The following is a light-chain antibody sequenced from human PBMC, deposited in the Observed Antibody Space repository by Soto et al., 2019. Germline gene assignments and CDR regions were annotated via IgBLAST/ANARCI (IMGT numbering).Light chain of an antibody. Sequence: QSVLTQSPSASASLGASVKLTCTLSSGHSSYAIAWHQQQPEKGPRYLMKLISDGSHSKGDGIPDRFSGSSSGSERYLTISSLKSEDEADYYCQTWDTGARVVFGGGTKLTVL. J-gene: IGLJ2*01. V-gene: IGLV4-69*01. CDR3: QTWDTGARVV. CDR1: SGHSSYA. CDR2: LISDGSH.